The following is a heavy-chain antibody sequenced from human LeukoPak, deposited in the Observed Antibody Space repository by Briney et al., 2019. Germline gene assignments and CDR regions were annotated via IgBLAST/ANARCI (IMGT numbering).Heavy chain of an antibody. Sequence: GGSLRLSCVASRFTFSNYCMSWVRQAPGKGLEWVANINQDGSKKVYADSMKGRFTISRDNAKESLYLQLNSLRADDTAVYYCAKWGPHCVGDYCPALDSWGQGTLVTVSS. D-gene: IGHD2-21*02. CDR2: INQDGSKK. CDR1: RFTFSNYC. J-gene: IGHJ4*02. V-gene: IGHV3-7*01. CDR3: AKWGPHCVGDYCPALDS.